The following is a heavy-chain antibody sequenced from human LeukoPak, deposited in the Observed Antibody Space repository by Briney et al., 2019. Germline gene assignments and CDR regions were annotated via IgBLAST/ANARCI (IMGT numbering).Heavy chain of an antibody. CDR1: GYTFTSYD. CDR2: MNPNSGNT. CDR3: ARGDYSNSPYYYYMDV. D-gene: IGHD4-11*01. Sequence: ASVKVSCKASGYTFTSYDINWVRQVTGQGLEWMGWMNPNSGNTGYAQKFQGRVTMTRNTSISTAYMELSSLRSEDTAVYYCARGDYSNSPYYYYMDVWGKGTTVTVSS. J-gene: IGHJ6*03. V-gene: IGHV1-8*01.